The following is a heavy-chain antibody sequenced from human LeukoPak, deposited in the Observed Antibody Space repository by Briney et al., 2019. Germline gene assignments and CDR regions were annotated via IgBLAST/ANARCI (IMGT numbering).Heavy chain of an antibody. D-gene: IGHD3-22*01. CDR1: GFTFSSYA. J-gene: IGHJ4*02. CDR2: ISGSGGST. CDR3: AKDLYYDSSGYYDY. Sequence: GGSLRLSCAASGFTFSSYAMSWVRQAPGKGLEWVSAISGSGGSTYYADSVKGRFTISRDNSKITLYLQMNSLRAEDTAVYYCAKDLYYDSSGYYDYWGQGTLVTVSS. V-gene: IGHV3-23*01.